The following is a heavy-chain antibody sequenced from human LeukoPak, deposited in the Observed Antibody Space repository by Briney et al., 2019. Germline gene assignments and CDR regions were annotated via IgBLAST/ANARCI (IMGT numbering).Heavy chain of an antibody. J-gene: IGHJ4*02. CDR3: ATDRDNNDWQKRFDS. Sequence: PGGSLRLSCLASGFTFSDYYMSWVRQAPGKGLEWISYMSSRGYPTYYAESVRGRFTISRDNAKNSLHLQMNSLRAEDTAVYYCATDRDNNDWQKRFDSWGQGTLVTVSS. CDR1: GFTFSDYY. CDR2: MSSRGYPT. V-gene: IGHV3-11*04. D-gene: IGHD1-1*01.